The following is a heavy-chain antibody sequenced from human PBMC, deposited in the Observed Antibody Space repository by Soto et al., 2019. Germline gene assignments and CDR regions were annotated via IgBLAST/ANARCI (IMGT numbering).Heavy chain of an antibody. V-gene: IGHV1-69*01. CDR2: IIPMLAAP. D-gene: IGHD2-21*02. Sequence: QGQLVQSGAEVKKPGSSVKVSCKASGGSFRTYAINWVRQAPGQGLEWMGGIIPMLAAPTYAQKFQGRLTITADESTGTVYMDLRSLKSDDTAVYYCAREVVTETTWGSFDSLGQGTLVTVSS. CDR1: GGSFRTYA. CDR3: AREVVTETTWGSFDS. J-gene: IGHJ4*02.